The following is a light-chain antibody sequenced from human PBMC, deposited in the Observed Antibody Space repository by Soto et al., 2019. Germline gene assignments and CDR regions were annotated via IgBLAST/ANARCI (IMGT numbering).Light chain of an antibody. CDR2: AAS. J-gene: IGKJ1*01. CDR1: QSISSS. Sequence: DIQMTQSPSSLSASVGDRVTITCRASQSISSSINWYQQKPGKAPKLLIYAASSLQSGVPSRFSGSGSGTDFTLTISSLQPEDFATYYCQQSYSTPWTLGQGTKVEIK. CDR3: QQSYSTPWT. V-gene: IGKV1-39*01.